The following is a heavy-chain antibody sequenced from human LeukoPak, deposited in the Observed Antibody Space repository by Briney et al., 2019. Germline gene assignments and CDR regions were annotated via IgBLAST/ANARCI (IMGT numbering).Heavy chain of an antibody. CDR3: AKSNTAMVTDPFDY. Sequence: GGSLRLSCAASGFTFSSYSMNWVRQAPGKGLEWVSGISWNSGSIGYADSVKGRFTISRDNAKNSLYLQMNSLRAEDMALYYCAKSNTAMVTDPFDYWGQGTLVTVSS. CDR1: GFTFSSYS. CDR2: ISWNSGSI. J-gene: IGHJ4*02. D-gene: IGHD5-18*01. V-gene: IGHV3-9*03.